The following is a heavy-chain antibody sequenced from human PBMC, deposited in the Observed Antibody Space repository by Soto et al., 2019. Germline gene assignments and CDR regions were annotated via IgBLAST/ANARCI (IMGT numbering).Heavy chain of an antibody. V-gene: IGHV3-7*01. Sequence: GSLRLSCAASGFTFSSYWMSWVRQAPGKGLEWVANIKQDGSEKYYVDSVKGRFTISRDNAKNSLYLQMNSLRAEDTAVYYCASTLYCTNGVCFDYWGQGTLVTVSS. J-gene: IGHJ4*02. D-gene: IGHD2-8*01. CDR1: GFTFSSYW. CDR2: IKQDGSEK. CDR3: ASTLYCTNGVCFDY.